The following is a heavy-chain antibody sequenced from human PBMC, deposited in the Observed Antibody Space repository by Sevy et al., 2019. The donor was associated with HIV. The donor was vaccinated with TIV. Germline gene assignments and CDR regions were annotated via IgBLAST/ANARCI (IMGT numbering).Heavy chain of an antibody. Sequence: SETLSLTCSVSGVSLSNGAYYWGWIRQHPEKGLEWIGYTYYNGNTYYNPSLKSRVTISADTSKNHFSLRLSSVTAADTAVYYCSRASLSFFYLDVWGKGTAVTVSS. CDR1: GVSLSNGAYY. CDR2: TYYNGNT. V-gene: IGHV4-31*03. CDR3: SRASLSFFYLDV. J-gene: IGHJ6*03.